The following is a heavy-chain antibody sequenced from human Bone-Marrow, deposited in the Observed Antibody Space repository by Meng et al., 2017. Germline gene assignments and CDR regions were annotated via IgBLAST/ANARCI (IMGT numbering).Heavy chain of an antibody. CDR3: ARGIMYYDILTGYFHYYYGMDV. CDR1: GFTFSSYS. J-gene: IGHJ6*02. V-gene: IGHV3-21*01. CDR2: ISSSSSYI. Sequence: GGSLRLSCAASGFTFSSYSMNWVRQAPGKGLEWVSSISSSSSYIYYADSVKGRFTISRDNAKNSLYLQMNSLRAEDTAVYYCARGIMYYDILTGYFHYYYGMDVWGQGTTVTVSS. D-gene: IGHD3-9*01.